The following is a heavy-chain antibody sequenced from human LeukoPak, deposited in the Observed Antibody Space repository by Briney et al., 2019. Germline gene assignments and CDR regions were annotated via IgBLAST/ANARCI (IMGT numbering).Heavy chain of an antibody. D-gene: IGHD3-10*01. CDR2: IYYSGST. Sequence: SETLSLTCTVSGGSISSYYWSWIRQPPGKGLEWIGYIYYSGSTNYNPSLKSRVTITVDTSKNQFSLELSSVTAADTAVYYCARSLYGSGSYYNVWGQGTLVTVSS. V-gene: IGHV4-59*01. J-gene: IGHJ4*02. CDR3: ARSLYGSGSYYNV. CDR1: GGSISSYY.